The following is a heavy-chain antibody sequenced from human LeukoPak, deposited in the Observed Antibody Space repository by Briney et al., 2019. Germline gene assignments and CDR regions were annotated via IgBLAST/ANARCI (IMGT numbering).Heavy chain of an antibody. CDR1: GFTVSSNY. D-gene: IGHD5-24*01. V-gene: IGHV3-53*01. CDR2: IYSGGST. CDR3: ARGRESGYNNPFDI. J-gene: IGHJ3*02. Sequence: GGSLRLSCAASGFTVSSNYMTWVRQAPGKGLEWVSIIYSGGSTYHADSVKGRCTISRDSSKNTLYLQMNSLGAEDTAVYYCARGRESGYNNPFDIWGQGTMVTVSS.